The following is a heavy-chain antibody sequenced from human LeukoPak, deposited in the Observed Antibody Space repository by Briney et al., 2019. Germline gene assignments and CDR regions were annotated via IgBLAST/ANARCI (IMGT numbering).Heavy chain of an antibody. CDR3: ARDREPYYDSSGYYYY. CDR1: GYTFTSYG. J-gene: IGHJ4*02. D-gene: IGHD3-22*01. V-gene: IGHV1-18*01. CDR2: ISAYNGNT. Sequence: ASVKVSCKASGYTFTSYGISWVRQAPGQGLEWMGWISAYNGNTNYAQKLQGRVTMTTDTSTSTAYMELRSLRSDDTAVYYCARDREPYYDSSGYYYYWGQGTLVTVSS.